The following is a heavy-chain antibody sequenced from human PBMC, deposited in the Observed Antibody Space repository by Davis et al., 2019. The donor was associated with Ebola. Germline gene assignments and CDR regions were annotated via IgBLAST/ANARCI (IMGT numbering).Heavy chain of an antibody. CDR1: GGSFINYQ. CDR3: ARGFRLKSVAFDI. V-gene: IGHV4-34*01. Sequence: MPSETLSLTCAVHGGSFINYQWSWIRQPPGKGLEWIGEINHSGSTNYNPSLTSRVTISVDTSKNQFSLKLSSVTAADTAVYYCARGFRLKSVAFDIWGQGTMVTVSS. CDR2: INHSGST. J-gene: IGHJ3*02.